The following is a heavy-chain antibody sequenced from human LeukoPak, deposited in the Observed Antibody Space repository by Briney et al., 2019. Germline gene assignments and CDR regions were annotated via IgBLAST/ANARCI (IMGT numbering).Heavy chain of an antibody. CDR1: GFTFYDYA. CDR2: IKQDGSEK. D-gene: IGHD6-19*01. CDR3: TGGIGWLCDT. V-gene: IGHV3-7*01. J-gene: IGHJ5*02. Sequence: GGSLRLSCAASGFTFYDYAMHWVRQVPGKGLEWVAKIKQDGSEKYYVDSVKGRFTISRDNAETSLYLQMNSLRAEDTAMYFCTGGIGWLCDTWGQGTLSPSPQ.